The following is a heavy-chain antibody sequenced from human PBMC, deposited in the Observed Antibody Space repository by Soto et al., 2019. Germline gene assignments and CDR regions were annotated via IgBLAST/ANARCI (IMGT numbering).Heavy chain of an antibody. CDR3: ARDRSSSSWVRSNYFDY. D-gene: IGHD6-6*01. CDR2: IYYSGST. J-gene: IGHJ4*02. Sequence: QVQLQESGPGLVKPSETLSLTCTVSGGSISSYYWSWIRQPPGKGLEWIGYIYYSGSTNDNPTLNSRVTISVDTSQSQFSLKLSSVTAADTAVYYCARDRSSSSWVRSNYFDYLGQGTLVTVSS. CDR1: GGSISSYY. V-gene: IGHV4-59*01.